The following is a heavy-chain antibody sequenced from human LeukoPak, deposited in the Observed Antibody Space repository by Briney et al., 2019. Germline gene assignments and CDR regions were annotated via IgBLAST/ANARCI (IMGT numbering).Heavy chain of an antibody. CDR3: ARDRLGYGGNSHWFDP. CDR1: GGSISSSSYH. V-gene: IGHV4-39*07. Sequence: PSETLSLTCTVSGGSISSSSYHWGWIRQPPGKGLEWIGSIYYSGSTYYNPSLKSRVTISVDTSKNQFSLKLSSVTAADTAVYYCARDRLGYGGNSHWFDPWGQGTLVTVSS. CDR2: IYYSGST. J-gene: IGHJ5*02. D-gene: IGHD4-23*01.